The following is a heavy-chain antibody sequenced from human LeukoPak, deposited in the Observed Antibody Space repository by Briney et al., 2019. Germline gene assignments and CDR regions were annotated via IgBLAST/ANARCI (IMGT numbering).Heavy chain of an antibody. J-gene: IGHJ4*02. Sequence: SETLSLTCAVYGGSFSGYYWSWIRQPPGKGLEWIGEINHSGSTNYNPSLKSRVTISVDTSKNQFSLKLSSVTAADTAVYYCARRFTYYDFWSGYSPSTDLDYWGQGTLVTVSS. D-gene: IGHD3-3*01. CDR2: INHSGST. CDR1: GGSFSGYY. V-gene: IGHV4-34*01. CDR3: ARRFTYYDFWSGYSPSTDLDY.